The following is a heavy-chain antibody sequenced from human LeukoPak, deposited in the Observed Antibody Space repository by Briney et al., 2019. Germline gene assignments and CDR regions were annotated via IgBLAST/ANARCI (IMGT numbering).Heavy chain of an antibody. V-gene: IGHV1-18*01. CDR2: ISAYNGNT. J-gene: IGHJ5*02. CDR1: GYTFTSYG. D-gene: IGHD6-6*01. Sequence: GASVKVSCKASGYTFTSYGISWVRQAPGQGLEWMGWISAYNGNTNYAQKLQGRVTMTTGTSTSTAYMELRSLRSDDTAVYYCARLECSSSSGVGWFDPWGQGTLVTVSS. CDR3: ARLECSSSSGVGWFDP.